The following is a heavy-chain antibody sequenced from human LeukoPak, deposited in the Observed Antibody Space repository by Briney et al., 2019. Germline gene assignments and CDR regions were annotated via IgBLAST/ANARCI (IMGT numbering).Heavy chain of an antibody. CDR3: ARDKGPDCSSTSCYAHEKMTPRNWFDP. Sequence: ASVKVSCKASGYTFTSYYMHWVRQAPGQGLEWMGIINPSGGSTSYAQKFQGRVTMTRDTSTSTVYMELSSLRSEDTAVYYCARDKGPDCSSTSCYAHEKMTPRNWFDPWGQGTLVTVSS. J-gene: IGHJ5*02. V-gene: IGHV1-46*01. D-gene: IGHD2-2*01. CDR2: INPSGGST. CDR1: GYTFTSYY.